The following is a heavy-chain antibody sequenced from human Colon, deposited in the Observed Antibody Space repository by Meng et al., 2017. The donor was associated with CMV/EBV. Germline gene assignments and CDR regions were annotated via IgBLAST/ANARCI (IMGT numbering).Heavy chain of an antibody. CDR3: VRPIVVDRGGYNGMDV. Sequence: KVSCKASGYIFTTYWIAWARQMPGKGPEWMGMIFPGDSDTTYSSSFQGQVTFSVDQSISTAYLQWSSLKASDTAVYYCVRPIVVDRGGYNGMDVWGQGTTVTVSS. J-gene: IGHJ6*02. CDR1: GYIFTTYW. CDR2: IFPGDSDT. V-gene: IGHV5-51*01. D-gene: IGHD2-2*01.